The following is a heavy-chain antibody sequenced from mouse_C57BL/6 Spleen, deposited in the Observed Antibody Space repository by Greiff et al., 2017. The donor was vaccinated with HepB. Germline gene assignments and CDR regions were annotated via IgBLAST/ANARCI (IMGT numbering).Heavy chain of an antibody. CDR3: ARYYDGSYAMDY. D-gene: IGHD2-3*01. J-gene: IGHJ4*01. CDR2: IDPSDSYT. V-gene: IGHV1-50*01. CDR1: GYTFTSYW. Sequence: QVQLQQPGAELVKPGASVKLSCKASGYTFTSYWMQWVKQRPGQGLEWIGEIDPSDSYTNYNQKFKGKATLTVDTSSSTAYMQLSSLTSEDSAVYYCARYYDGSYAMDYWGQGTSVTVSS.